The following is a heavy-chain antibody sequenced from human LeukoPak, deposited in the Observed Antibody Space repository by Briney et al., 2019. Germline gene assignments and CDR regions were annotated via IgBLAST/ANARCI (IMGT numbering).Heavy chain of an antibody. Sequence: GGSLRLSCAASGFTFSSYAMSWVRQAPGRGLEWVSTMSGSGDSTNYADSVKGRFTISRDNSKNTLYLQMNSLRAEDTATYYCAKGKGEIDSWGQGSLVTVSS. CDR3: AKGKGEIDS. D-gene: IGHD3-10*01. V-gene: IGHV3-23*01. CDR2: MSGSGDST. CDR1: GFTFSSYA. J-gene: IGHJ4*02.